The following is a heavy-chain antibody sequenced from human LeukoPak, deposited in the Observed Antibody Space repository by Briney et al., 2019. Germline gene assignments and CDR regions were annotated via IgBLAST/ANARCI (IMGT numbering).Heavy chain of an antibody. V-gene: IGHV3-74*01. D-gene: IGHD1-26*01. Sequence: GGSLRLSCAASGFTFSSSWMHWVRQAPGKGLVWVSRINSDGRSTDYADSVKGRFTISRDNAKNTLYLQMNSLRVEDTAVYFCARGGSPPEALGDAFDIWGQGTMVTVSS. CDR3: ARGGSPPEALGDAFDI. CDR2: INSDGRST. J-gene: IGHJ3*02. CDR1: GFTFSSSW.